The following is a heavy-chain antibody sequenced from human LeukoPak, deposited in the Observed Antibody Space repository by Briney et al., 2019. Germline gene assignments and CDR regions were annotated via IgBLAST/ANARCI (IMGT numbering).Heavy chain of an antibody. Sequence: SETLSLTCTVSGGSISSGGYYWSWIRQHPGKGLEWIGYIYYSGSTYYNPSLKSRVTISVDTSKNQFSLRLSSVTAADTAIYYCVRQYTSSWAIIDYWGQGALVTVSS. V-gene: IGHV4-31*03. CDR1: GGSISSGGYY. CDR2: IYYSGST. J-gene: IGHJ4*02. D-gene: IGHD6-13*01. CDR3: VRQYTSSWAIIDY.